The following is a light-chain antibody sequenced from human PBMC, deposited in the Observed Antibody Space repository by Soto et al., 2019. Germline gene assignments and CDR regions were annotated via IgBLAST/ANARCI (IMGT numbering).Light chain of an antibody. CDR2: GTS. CDR3: QQYGTLPPRYT. Sequence: ELVLTRSPGTLSLSPGERATLSCRASQRMSSNYLAWYQQKPGQAPRLLIYGTSSRATGIPDRFSGSGSGTDFTLTISGLEPEDSAVYYCQQYGTLPPRYTFGQGTKVDIK. CDR1: QRMSSNY. J-gene: IGKJ2*01. V-gene: IGKV3-20*01.